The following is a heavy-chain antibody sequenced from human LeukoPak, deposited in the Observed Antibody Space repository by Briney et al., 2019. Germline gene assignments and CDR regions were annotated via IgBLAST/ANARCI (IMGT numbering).Heavy chain of an antibody. CDR2: IWHDGSNK. V-gene: IGHV3-33*01. Sequence: PGGSLRLSCAASGFTFSYYGMHWVRQAPGKGLEWVAVIWHDGSNKYYADSVKGRFTISRDNSKNTLYLEMNSLRAEDTAVYYCARDGVGATAGPADVFDVWGQGTVVTVSS. J-gene: IGHJ3*01. CDR1: GFTFSYYG. D-gene: IGHD1-26*01. CDR3: ARDGVGATAGPADVFDV.